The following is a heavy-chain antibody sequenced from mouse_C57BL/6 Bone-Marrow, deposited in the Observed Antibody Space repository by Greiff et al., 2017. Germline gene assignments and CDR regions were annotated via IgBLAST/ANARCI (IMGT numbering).Heavy chain of an antibody. CDR3: ARGRYYCSSSAWFAY. V-gene: IGHV1-61*01. Sequence: VQLQQPGAELVRPGSSVKLSCKASGYTFTSYWMDWVKQRPGQGLEWIGNIYPSDSETHYNHKFKDKATLTVDKSSSTAYMQLSSLTSEDSAVYGCARGRYYCSSSAWFAYWGQGTLVTVSA. D-gene: IGHD1-1*01. CDR1: GYTFTSYW. J-gene: IGHJ3*01. CDR2: IYPSDSET.